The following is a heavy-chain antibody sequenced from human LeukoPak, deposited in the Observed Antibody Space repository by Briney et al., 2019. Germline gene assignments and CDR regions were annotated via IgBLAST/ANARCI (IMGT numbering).Heavy chain of an antibody. CDR2: IYYSGST. J-gene: IGHJ4*02. V-gene: IGHV4-39*01. Sequence: SETLSLTCTVSGGSISSYYWSWIRQPPGKGLEWIGSIYYSGSTYYNPSLKSRVTISVDTSKNQFSLKLSSVTAADTAVYYCARTMVRGVHEFDYWGQGTLVTVSS. CDR1: GGSISSYY. CDR3: ARTMVRGVHEFDY. D-gene: IGHD3-10*01.